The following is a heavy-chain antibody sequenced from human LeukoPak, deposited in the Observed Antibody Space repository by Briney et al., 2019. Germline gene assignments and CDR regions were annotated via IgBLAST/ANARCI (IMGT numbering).Heavy chain of an antibody. J-gene: IGHJ4*02. V-gene: IGHV1-69*13. D-gene: IGHD3-10*01. Sequence: APVKVSCKASGGTFSSYAISWVRQAPGQGLEWMGGIIPIFGTANYAQKLQGRVTITADESTSTAYMELSSLRSEDTAVYYCATGDITMVRGVLDYWGQGTLVTVSS. CDR1: GGTFSSYA. CDR3: ATGDITMVRGVLDY. CDR2: IIPIFGTA.